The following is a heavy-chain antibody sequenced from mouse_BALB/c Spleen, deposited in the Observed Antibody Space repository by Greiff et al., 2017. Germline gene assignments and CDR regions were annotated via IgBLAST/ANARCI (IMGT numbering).Heavy chain of an antibody. Sequence: EVHLVESGGGLVQPGGSRKLSCAASGFTFSSFGMHWVRQAPEKGLEWVAYISSGSSTIYYADTVKGRFTISRDNPKNTLFLQMTSLRSEDTAMYYCARKEGNSYAMDYWGQGTSVTVSS. J-gene: IGHJ4*01. CDR2: ISSGSSTI. CDR3: ARKEGNSYAMDY. D-gene: IGHD2-1*01. V-gene: IGHV5-17*02. CDR1: GFTFSSFG.